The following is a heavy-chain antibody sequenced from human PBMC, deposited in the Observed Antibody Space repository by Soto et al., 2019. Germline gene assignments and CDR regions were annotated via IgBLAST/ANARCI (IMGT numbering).Heavy chain of an antibody. Sequence: ASVKVSCKASGYTFTSYGISWVRQAPEQGLEWMGWISAYNGNTNYAQKLQGRVTMTTDTSTSTAYIELRSLRSDDTAVYYFARDGNQYYYGSGSYPYWGQGTLVTVSS. CDR1: GYTFTSYG. V-gene: IGHV1-18*01. J-gene: IGHJ4*02. D-gene: IGHD3-10*01. CDR2: ISAYNGNT. CDR3: ARDGNQYYYGSGSYPY.